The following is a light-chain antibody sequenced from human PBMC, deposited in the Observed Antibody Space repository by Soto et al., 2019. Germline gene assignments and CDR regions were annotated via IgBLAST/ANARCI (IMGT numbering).Light chain of an antibody. CDR1: SSDIGGYNY. Sequence: QSALTQPASVSGSPGQSITISCTGTSSDIGGYNYVSWYQQHPGKAPTLMIYEVSHRPSGVSIRFSGSKSGNTASLTISGLRAEDEADYYCSSYSGRNTPVIFGGGTKLTVL. CDR3: SSYSGRNTPVI. CDR2: EVS. J-gene: IGLJ2*01. V-gene: IGLV2-14*01.